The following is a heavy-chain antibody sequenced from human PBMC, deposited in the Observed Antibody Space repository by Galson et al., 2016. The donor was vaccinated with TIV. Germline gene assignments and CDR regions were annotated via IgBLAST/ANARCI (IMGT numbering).Heavy chain of an antibody. CDR3: ARDRMWEEVLGAFNI. Sequence: SLRLSCAASGFTFSSYGLRWVRQAPGKGLEWVAVVWYEETNKFYADSVNGRFTISRDNSKNTVYLQMNSLRAEDTAVYYCARDRMWEEVLGAFNIWGQGTMVTVSS. J-gene: IGHJ3*02. CDR2: VWYEETNK. V-gene: IGHV3-33*01. D-gene: IGHD1-26*01. CDR1: GFTFSSYG.